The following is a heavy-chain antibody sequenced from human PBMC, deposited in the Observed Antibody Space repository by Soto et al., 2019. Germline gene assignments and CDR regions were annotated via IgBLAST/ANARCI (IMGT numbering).Heavy chain of an antibody. Sequence: QVQLQESGPGLVKPSGTLSLTCAVSGGSISSSNWWSWVRQHPGKGLEWIGEIYHSGSTNYNPSLKSRVTISVDKSKNQSSLKLSSVTAADTAVYYCASRRAYDFWSGPFDYWGQGTLVTVSS. J-gene: IGHJ4*02. CDR3: ASRRAYDFWSGPFDY. V-gene: IGHV4-4*02. D-gene: IGHD3-3*01. CDR2: IYHSGST. CDR1: GGSISSSNW.